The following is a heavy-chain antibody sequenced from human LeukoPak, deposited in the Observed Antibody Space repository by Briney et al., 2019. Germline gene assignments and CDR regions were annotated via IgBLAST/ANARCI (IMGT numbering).Heavy chain of an antibody. V-gene: IGHV3-30*02. Sequence: SGGSLRLSCAASGFTFSSYGMHWVRQAPGKGLEWVAFIRYDGSNKYYADSVKGRFTISRDNSKNTLYLQMNSLRAEDTAVYYCAKDPTAMVTDFDYWGQGTMVTGSS. J-gene: IGHJ4*02. D-gene: IGHD5-18*01. CDR2: IRYDGSNK. CDR3: AKDPTAMVTDFDY. CDR1: GFTFSSYG.